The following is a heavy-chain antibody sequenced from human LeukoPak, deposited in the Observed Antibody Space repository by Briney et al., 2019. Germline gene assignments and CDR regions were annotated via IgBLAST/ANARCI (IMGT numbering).Heavy chain of an antibody. CDR3: ARDRRITMVRGVSGARRNDY. J-gene: IGHJ4*02. CDR1: GGSFSGYY. Sequence: KTSETLPLTCAVYGGSFSGYYWSWIRQPPGKGLGWIGEINHSGSTNYNPSLKSRVTISVDTSKNQFSLKLSSVTAADTAVYYCARDRRITMVRGVSGARRNDYWGQGTLVTVSS. D-gene: IGHD3-10*01. CDR2: INHSGST. V-gene: IGHV4-34*01.